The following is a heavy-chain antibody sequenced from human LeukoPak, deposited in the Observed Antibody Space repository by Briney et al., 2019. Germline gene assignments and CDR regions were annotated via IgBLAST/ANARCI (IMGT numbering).Heavy chain of an antibody. Sequence: ASVKVSCKASGYTFTGYYMHWVRQAPGQGLEWMGWINPNSGGTNYAQKFQGRVTMTRDTSISTAYMELSRLRSEDTAVYYCARDLGWSGYYGWFDPWGQGTLVTVSS. CDR1: GYTFTGYY. J-gene: IGHJ5*02. CDR3: ARDLGWSGYYGWFDP. D-gene: IGHD3-3*01. V-gene: IGHV1-2*02. CDR2: INPNSGGT.